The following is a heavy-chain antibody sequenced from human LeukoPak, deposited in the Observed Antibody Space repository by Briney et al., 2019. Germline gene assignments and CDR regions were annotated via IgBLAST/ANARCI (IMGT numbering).Heavy chain of an antibody. J-gene: IGHJ4*02. CDR1: GFTVSSNY. CDR3: ARDCGYSSSCGFDY. CDR2: IYSGGST. D-gene: IGHD6-13*01. V-gene: IGHV3-53*01. Sequence: GGSLRLSCAASGFTVSSNYMGWVRQAPGKGLEWVSVIYSGGSTYYADSVKGRFTISRDNSKNTLYLQMNSLRAEDTAVYYCARDCGYSSSCGFDYWGQGTLVTVSS.